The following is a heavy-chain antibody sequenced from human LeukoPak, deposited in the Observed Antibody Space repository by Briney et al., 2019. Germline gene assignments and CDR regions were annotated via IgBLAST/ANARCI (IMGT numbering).Heavy chain of an antibody. J-gene: IGHJ5*02. V-gene: IGHV4-34*01. CDR2: INHSGST. CDR1: GGSFSGYY. Sequence: PSETLSLTCAVYGGSFSGYYWSWIRQPPGKGLEWIGEINHSGSTNYNPSLKSRVTISVDTSKNQFSLKLSSVTAADTAVYYCARDKAKFGESTGFDPWGQGTLVTVSS. CDR3: ARDKAKFGESTGFDP. D-gene: IGHD3-10*01.